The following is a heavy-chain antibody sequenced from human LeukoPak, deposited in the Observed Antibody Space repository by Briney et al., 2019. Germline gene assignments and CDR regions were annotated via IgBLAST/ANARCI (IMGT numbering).Heavy chain of an antibody. J-gene: IGHJ5*02. CDR2: IYYSGSI. CDR3: AGHPNFLNWFDP. V-gene: IGHV4-59*01. Sequence: KPSETLSLTCTVSGGSISSYYWSWIRQPPGKGLEWVGYIYYSGSINYNPSLKSRVTISLDTSKNQFSLKLSSVTAADTAVYYCAGHPNFLNWFDPWGQGTLVTVSS. D-gene: IGHD1-7*01. CDR1: GGSISSYY.